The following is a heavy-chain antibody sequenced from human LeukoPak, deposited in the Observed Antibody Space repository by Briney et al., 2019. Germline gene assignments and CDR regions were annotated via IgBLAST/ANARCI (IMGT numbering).Heavy chain of an antibody. CDR2: ISYDGSNK. J-gene: IGHJ5*02. CDR3: ARLRNHRFDP. V-gene: IGHV3-30*04. Sequence: PGGSLRLSCAASGFTFSSYAMHWVRQAPGKGLEWVAVISYDGSNKYYADSVKGRFTISRDNSKNTLYLQMNSLRAEDTAVYYCARLRNHRFDPWGQGTLVTVSS. CDR1: GFTFSSYA.